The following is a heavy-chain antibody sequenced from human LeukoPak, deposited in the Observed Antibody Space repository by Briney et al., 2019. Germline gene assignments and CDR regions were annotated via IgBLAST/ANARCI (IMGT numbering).Heavy chain of an antibody. V-gene: IGHV3-21*01. CDR3: ARDNNCGGGTCPLYY. CDR2: ISSSSSYI. J-gene: IGHJ4*02. Sequence: GGSLRLSCAVYGFTFSSYSMNWVRQAPGKGLEWVASISSSSSYIYYADSVKGLFTIARDNAKHSLYLQMTSLRAEDTAVYCWARDNNCGGGTCPLYYWGQGSLVTVSS. CDR1: GFTFSSYS. D-gene: IGHD2-15*01.